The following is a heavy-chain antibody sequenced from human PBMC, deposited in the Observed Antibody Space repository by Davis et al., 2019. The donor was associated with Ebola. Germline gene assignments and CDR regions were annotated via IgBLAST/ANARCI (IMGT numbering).Heavy chain of an antibody. CDR2: ICGGGGST. Sequence: GESLKISCAASGFTFSSYAMSWVRQAPAKGLEWVSAICGGGGSTYYADSMKGRVTISRDNAKNTLYLQMSSLRAEDTALYYCAKGSSSSSWWGVDYWGQGTLVTVSS. J-gene: IGHJ4*02. D-gene: IGHD6-6*01. CDR3: AKGSSSSSWWGVDY. CDR1: GFTFSSYA. V-gene: IGHV3-23*01.